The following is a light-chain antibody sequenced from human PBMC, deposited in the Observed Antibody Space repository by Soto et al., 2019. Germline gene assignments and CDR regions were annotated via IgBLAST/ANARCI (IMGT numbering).Light chain of an antibody. CDR1: RSISNW. CDR3: QQYGSFSPIT. Sequence: DIQMTQSPSTLSASVGDRVTITCRTSRSISNWLAWYQQRPGIAPKLLLFDASILQSGVPSRFSGSGSWTEFTLSISRLQTDDVATYYCQQYGSFSPITFGGGTKVEI. J-gene: IGKJ4*01. V-gene: IGKV1-5*01. CDR2: DAS.